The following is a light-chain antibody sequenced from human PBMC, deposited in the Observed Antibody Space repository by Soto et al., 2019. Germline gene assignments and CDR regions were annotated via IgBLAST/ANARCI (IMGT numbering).Light chain of an antibody. CDR2: GVT. CDR1: ISDVGGYDY. V-gene: IGLV2-8*01. Sequence: QSALTQPPSASGSPGQSVTISCSGTISDVGGYDYVSWYQQHPGKAPKVLIYGVTKRSSGVPDRFSGSKSGYTAYLTVSGLQAEDEADYYCSSYAGSTNIVFGTGTKVTAL. J-gene: IGLJ1*01. CDR3: SSYAGSTNIV.